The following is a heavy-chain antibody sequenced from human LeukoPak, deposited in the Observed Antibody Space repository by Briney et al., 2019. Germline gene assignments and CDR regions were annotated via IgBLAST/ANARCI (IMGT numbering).Heavy chain of an antibody. CDR2: ISSSRSTM. CDR3: ARNGLGYYDSSGSRDAFDI. D-gene: IGHD3-22*01. CDR1: GFTFSRYS. J-gene: IGHJ3*02. V-gene: IGHV3-48*02. Sequence: GGSLRLSCAASGFTFSRYSMNWVRQAPGKGLEWVSYISSSRSTMYYADSVKGRFTISRDNAKNSLYLQMNSLRDEDTAVYYCARNGLGYYDSSGSRDAFDIWGQRTMVTVSS.